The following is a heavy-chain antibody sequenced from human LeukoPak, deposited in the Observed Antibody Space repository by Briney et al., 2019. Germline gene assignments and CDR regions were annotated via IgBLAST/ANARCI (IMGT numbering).Heavy chain of an antibody. CDR3: AREDSSGWYVFDY. D-gene: IGHD6-19*01. V-gene: IGHV1-46*01. Sequence: ASVKASFKASEYTFTDYYMHWVRQAPGQGLEWMGIINPSGGSTSYAQKFQGRVTMTRDTSTSTVYMELSSLRSEDTAVYYCAREDSSGWYVFDYWGQGTLVTVSS. CDR1: EYTFTDYY. J-gene: IGHJ4*02. CDR2: INPSGGST.